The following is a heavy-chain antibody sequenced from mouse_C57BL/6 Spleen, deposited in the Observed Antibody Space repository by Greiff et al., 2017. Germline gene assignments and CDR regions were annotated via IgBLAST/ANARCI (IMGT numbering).Heavy chain of an antibody. CDR2: ILPGSGST. CDR3: AGAYYSNPGFAY. D-gene: IGHD2-5*01. Sequence: QVQLQQSGAELMKPGASVKLSCKATGYTFTGYWIEWVKQRPGHGLEWIGEILPGSGSTNYNEKFKGKATLTADTSSNTAYMQLSSLTTEDSAVYFCAGAYYSNPGFAYWGQGTLVTVSA. V-gene: IGHV1-9*01. J-gene: IGHJ3*01. CDR1: GYTFTGYW.